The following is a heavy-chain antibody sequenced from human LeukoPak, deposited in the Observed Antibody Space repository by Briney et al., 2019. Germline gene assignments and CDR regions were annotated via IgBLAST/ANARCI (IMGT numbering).Heavy chain of an antibody. CDR2: ISNNGGYT. V-gene: IGHV3-23*01. CDR3: AKGSYYDSSGSFYFDY. D-gene: IGHD3-22*01. J-gene: IGHJ4*02. Sequence: GGSLRLSCAASGFTFSSSAMSWVRQAPGKGLEWVSAISNNGGYTYYADSVQGRFTISRDNSKSTLCLQMNSLRAEDTAAYYCAKGSYYDSSGSFYFDYWGQGTLVTVSS. CDR1: GFTFSSSA.